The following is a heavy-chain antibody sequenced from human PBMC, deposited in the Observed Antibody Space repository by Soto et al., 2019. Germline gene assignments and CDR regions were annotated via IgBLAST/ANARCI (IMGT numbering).Heavy chain of an antibody. Sequence: EVQLLESGGGLVQPGGSLRLSCAASGFTFSSYAMSWVRQAPGKGLEWVSAISGSGGSTYYADSVKGRFTISRDNSKNTLYLQMNSLRAEDTAVYYCAKDLGIAVAVDGMTLNYYYYYGMDVWGQGTTVTVSS. J-gene: IGHJ6*02. V-gene: IGHV3-23*01. CDR3: AKDLGIAVAVDGMTLNYYYYYGMDV. CDR1: GFTFSSYA. CDR2: ISGSGGST. D-gene: IGHD6-19*01.